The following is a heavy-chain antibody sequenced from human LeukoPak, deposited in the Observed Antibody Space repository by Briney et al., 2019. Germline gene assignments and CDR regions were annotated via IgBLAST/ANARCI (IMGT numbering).Heavy chain of an antibody. CDR2: IRKKGYGGAT. CDR1: GFNFGDYV. J-gene: IGHJ3*02. V-gene: IGHV3-49*04. D-gene: IGHD3-3*01. Sequence: GGSLRLSCTVSGFNFGDYVMSWVRQAPGKGLEWVGFIRKKGYGGATEYAVSVEGTFTISRDDSKGTAYLQMNSLKTEDTAVYYCARAEYDFWSGYYPLGGFDMWGQGTVVTVSS. CDR3: ARAEYDFWSGYYPLGGFDM.